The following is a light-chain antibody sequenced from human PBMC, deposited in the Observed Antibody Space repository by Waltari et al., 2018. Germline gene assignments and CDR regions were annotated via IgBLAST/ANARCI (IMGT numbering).Light chain of an antibody. J-gene: IGKJ1*01. CDR1: QGVSSG. CDR3: HQYSTTPWT. Sequence: ETVMTQSPATLSVSPGERATLSCRASQGVSSGLAWYQQKPGQAPRLLIYGASTRATGIPARFSGSGSGTEFTLTISSLQSEDVAVYYCHQYSTTPWTFGQGTKVEI. V-gene: IGKV3-15*01. CDR2: GAS.